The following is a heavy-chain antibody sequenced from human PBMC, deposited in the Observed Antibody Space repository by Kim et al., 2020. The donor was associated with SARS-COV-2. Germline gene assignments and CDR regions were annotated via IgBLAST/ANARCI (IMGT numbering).Heavy chain of an antibody. CDR2: ISYSGNS. J-gene: IGHJ4*02. Sequence: SETLSLTCSVSGGSIRSGGKFWTWIRQHPAKGLEWIGYISYSGNSHYSPSLRSRVSISLQTTENQFSLKLTSVTAADTAVYYCARGRPLDYWGQGILVTVSS. D-gene: IGHD6-6*01. V-gene: IGHV4-31*03. CDR1: GGSIRSGGKF. CDR3: ARGRPLDY.